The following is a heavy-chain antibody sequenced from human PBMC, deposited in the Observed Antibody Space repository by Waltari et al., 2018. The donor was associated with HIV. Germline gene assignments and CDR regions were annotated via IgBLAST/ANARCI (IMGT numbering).Heavy chain of an antibody. V-gene: IGHV4-59*11. J-gene: IGHJ4*02. CDR3: ARGAALDY. CDR2: IYHSGST. Sequence: QVQLQESGPGLVKPSETLSLTCTVSGGSISSHYWSWIRQPPGKGLEWLGYIYHSGSTNYNPSLMSRVTISVDTSNNEFSLKLSAVTAADTAVYYCARGAALDYWGQGTLITVSS. D-gene: IGHD6-6*01. CDR1: GGSISSHY.